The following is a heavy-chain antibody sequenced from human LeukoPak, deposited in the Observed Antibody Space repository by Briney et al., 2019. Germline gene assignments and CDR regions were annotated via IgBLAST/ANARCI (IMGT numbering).Heavy chain of an antibody. Sequence: ASVKVSFKASGYTFTAYYMHWVRQAPGQGLEWMGWINPTSGDTKYVQKFQDRVTMTRDTSISTAYMEMSRVRSDDTAVYYCARGDGSGPARRAFDIWGQGTMVTVSS. J-gene: IGHJ3*02. D-gene: IGHD5-24*01. CDR2: INPTSGDT. CDR3: ARGDGSGPARRAFDI. CDR1: GYTFTAYY. V-gene: IGHV1-2*02.